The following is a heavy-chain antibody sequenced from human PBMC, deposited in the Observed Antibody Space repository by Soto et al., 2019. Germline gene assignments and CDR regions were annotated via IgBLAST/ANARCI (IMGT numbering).Heavy chain of an antibody. CDR3: ARGRGSCSPLCPPAI. Sequence: GGSLRLSCAASGFSFSSYTMSWVRQAPGKGLEWISYISSSSGTIYNADSVKGRFTISRDNAKNSLYLQMNSLRAEDTAVYYCARGRGSCSPLCPPAIWGQGTMVTVSS. CDR1: GFSFSSYT. J-gene: IGHJ3*02. CDR2: ISSSSGTI. D-gene: IGHD2-15*01. V-gene: IGHV3-48*01.